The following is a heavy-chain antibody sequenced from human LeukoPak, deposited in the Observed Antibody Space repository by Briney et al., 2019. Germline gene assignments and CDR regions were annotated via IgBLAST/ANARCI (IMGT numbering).Heavy chain of an antibody. CDR2: ISGSGGSA. CDR3: AKGGDILTGYYNYYYYYYMDV. J-gene: IGHJ6*03. V-gene: IGHV3-23*01. CDR1: GFTFSSYA. D-gene: IGHD3-9*01. Sequence: PGGSLRLSCAASGFTFSSYAMSWVRQAPGKGLEWVSAISGSGGSAYYADSVKGRFTISRDNSKNTLYLQMNSLRAEDTAVYYCAKGGDILTGYYNYYYYYYMDVWGKGTTVTVSS.